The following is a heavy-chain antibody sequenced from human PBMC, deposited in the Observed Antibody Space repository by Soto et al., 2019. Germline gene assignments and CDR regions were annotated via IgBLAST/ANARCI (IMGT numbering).Heavy chain of an antibody. CDR2: ISYDGSNK. D-gene: IGHD3-22*01. Sequence: LSLSCAASGFTFSSYAMHWVRQAPGKGLEWVAVISYDGSNKYYADSVKGRFTISRDNSKNTLYLQMNSLRAEDTAVYYCARDRGLVVVITPLHWYFDLWGRGTLVTVSS. V-gene: IGHV3-30-3*01. CDR3: ARDRGLVVVITPLHWYFDL. J-gene: IGHJ2*01. CDR1: GFTFSSYA.